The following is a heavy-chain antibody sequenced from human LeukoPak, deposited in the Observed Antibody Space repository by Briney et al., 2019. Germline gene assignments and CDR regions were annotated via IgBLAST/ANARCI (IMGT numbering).Heavy chain of an antibody. J-gene: IGHJ4*02. D-gene: IGHD6-13*01. CDR3: ARRDRYSWYSFDY. V-gene: IGHV5-10-1*01. CDR1: GYGFTSYW. CDR2: IDPSDSYT. Sequence: GESLKISCKGSGYGFTSYWLGWVRQMPGKGLEWMGRIDPSDSYTNYSPSFQGHVTISVDKSISTAYLQWSSLKASDTAMYYCARRDRYSWYSFDYWGQGTLVTVSS.